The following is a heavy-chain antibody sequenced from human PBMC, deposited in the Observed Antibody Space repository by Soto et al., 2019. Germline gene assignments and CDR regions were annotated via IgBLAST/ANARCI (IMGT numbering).Heavy chain of an antibody. J-gene: IGHJ3*02. D-gene: IGHD1-1*01. CDR1: GFTFSSYW. Sequence: GGSLRLSCAASGFTFSSYWMHWVRQAPGKGLVWVSRINSDGSSTSYADSVKGRFTISRDNAKNTLYLQMSSLRAEDTAVYYCARFTTSSDAFDIWGQGTMVTVSS. CDR3: ARFTTSSDAFDI. CDR2: INSDGSST. V-gene: IGHV3-74*01.